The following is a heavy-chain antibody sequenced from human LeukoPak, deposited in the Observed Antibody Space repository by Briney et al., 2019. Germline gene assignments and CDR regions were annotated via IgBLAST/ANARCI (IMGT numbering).Heavy chain of an antibody. D-gene: IGHD6-19*01. CDR3: ARTSSGWYYFDY. Sequence: PSETLSLTCTVSGGSISSYYWSWIRQPPGKGLEWIGYIHYSGSTNYNPSLKSRVTISLDTSKNQFSLKLRSVTAVDTAVYYCARTSSGWYYFDYWGQGTLVTVSS. V-gene: IGHV4-59*01. CDR2: IHYSGST. CDR1: GGSISSYY. J-gene: IGHJ4*02.